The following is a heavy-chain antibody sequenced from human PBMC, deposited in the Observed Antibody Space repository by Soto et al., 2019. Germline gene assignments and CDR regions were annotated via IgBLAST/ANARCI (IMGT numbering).Heavy chain of an antibody. V-gene: IGHV3-23*01. J-gene: IGHJ4*02. CDR3: AYLKYSGYAHPFDY. CDR2: ISGSGGST. Sequence: PGGSLRLSCAASGFTFSSYAMSWVRQAPGKGLEWVSAISGSGGSTYYADSVKGRFTISRDNSKNTLYLQMNSLRAEDTAVYYCAYLKYSGYAHPFDYWGQGTLVTVSS. D-gene: IGHD5-12*01. CDR1: GFTFSSYA.